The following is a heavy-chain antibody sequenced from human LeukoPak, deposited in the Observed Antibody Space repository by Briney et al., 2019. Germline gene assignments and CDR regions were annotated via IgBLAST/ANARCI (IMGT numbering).Heavy chain of an antibody. Sequence: GGSLRLSCAASGFSFSSYGMYWVRQASGKGLEWVAVIWYDGSNKYYVDSVKGRFTISRDNSKNTLYLQMNSLRAEDTAVYYCARDRGGTYFYYGMDVWGLGATVTVSS. D-gene: IGHD3-10*01. CDR1: GFSFSSYG. CDR3: ARDRGGTYFYYGMDV. V-gene: IGHV3-33*01. J-gene: IGHJ6*02. CDR2: IWYDGSNK.